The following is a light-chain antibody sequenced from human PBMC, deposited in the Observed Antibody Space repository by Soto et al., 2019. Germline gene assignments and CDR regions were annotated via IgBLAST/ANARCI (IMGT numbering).Light chain of an antibody. J-gene: IGLJ2*01. CDR3: TSYTPTWTYVI. CDR1: SNDVGYYDY. V-gene: IGLV2-14*01. CDR2: EVN. Sequence: QSALTQPASVSGSPGQSITISCTGTSNDVGYYDYVSWYQQHPGEVPKVILYEVNKRPSGVSNRFSGSKSGNTASLTISGLQVEDEADYYCTSYTPTWTYVIYGGGTKLTVL.